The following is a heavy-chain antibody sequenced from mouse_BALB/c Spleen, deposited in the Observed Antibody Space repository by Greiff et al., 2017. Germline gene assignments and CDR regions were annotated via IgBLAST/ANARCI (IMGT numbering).Heavy chain of an antibody. CDR1: GFTFSDYY. CDR3: ARDHRYDVAY. CDR2: ISDGGSYT. J-gene: IGHJ3*01. Sequence: EVQRVESGGGLVKPGGSLKLSCAASGFTFSDYYMYWVRQTPEKRLEWVATISDGGSYTYYPDSVKGRFTISRDNAKNNLYLQMSSLKSEDTAMYYCARDHRYDVAYWGQGTLVTVSA. V-gene: IGHV5-4*02. D-gene: IGHD2-14*01.